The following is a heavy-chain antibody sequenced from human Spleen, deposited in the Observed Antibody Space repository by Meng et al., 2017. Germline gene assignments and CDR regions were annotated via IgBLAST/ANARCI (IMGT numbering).Heavy chain of an antibody. Sequence: VQLQPGGACSLQPSATLSLPCVFYGGSFSGYYWSWIRQPPGKGLEWIGEINHSGSTNYNPSLESRATISVDTSQNNLSLKLSSVTAADSAVYYCARGPTTMAHDFDYWGQGTLVTVSS. J-gene: IGHJ4*02. D-gene: IGHD4-11*01. CDR2: INHSGST. CDR3: ARGPTTMAHDFDY. CDR1: GGSFSGYY. V-gene: IGHV4-34*01.